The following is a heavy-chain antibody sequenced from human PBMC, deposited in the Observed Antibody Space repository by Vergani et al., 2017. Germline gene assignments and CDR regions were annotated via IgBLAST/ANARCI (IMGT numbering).Heavy chain of an antibody. D-gene: IGHD5/OR15-5a*01. CDR2: ISSSGSTI. Sequence: QVQLVESGGGLVKPGGSLRLSRAAPGFTLSDYYMSWIRQAPGKGLGWVSYISSSGSTIYYADSVKGRFTISRDNAKNSLYLQMNSLRAEDTAVYYCARDYPVSGNGDAFDIWGQGTMVTVSA. CDR1: GFTLSDYY. CDR3: ARDYPVSGNGDAFDI. V-gene: IGHV3-11*01. J-gene: IGHJ3*02.